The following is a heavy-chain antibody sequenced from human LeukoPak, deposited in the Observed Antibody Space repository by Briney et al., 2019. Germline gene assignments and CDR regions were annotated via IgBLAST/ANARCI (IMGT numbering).Heavy chain of an antibody. Sequence: RASVKVSCKTSAYSFTPYAIHWVRQAPGQRLEWMGWISAGNGRTKYSQQFQGRLAITRDTSANTVYMDLSSLTSEDMAVYYCARGRWVATNQGYYLDDWGQGTLVTVSS. D-gene: IGHD5-12*01. V-gene: IGHV1-3*03. CDR2: ISAGNGRT. CDR3: ARGRWVATNQGYYLDD. J-gene: IGHJ4*02. CDR1: AYSFTPYA.